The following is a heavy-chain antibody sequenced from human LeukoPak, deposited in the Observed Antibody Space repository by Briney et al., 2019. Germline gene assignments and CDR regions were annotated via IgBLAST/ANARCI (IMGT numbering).Heavy chain of an antibody. Sequence: PSETLSLTCAVYGGSFSGYYWSWIRQPPGKGLEWIGEINHSGSTNYNPSLKSRVTISVDTSKDQFSLKLSSVTAADTAVYYCARGAGTPGTIDYWGQGTLVTVSS. V-gene: IGHV4-34*01. J-gene: IGHJ4*02. D-gene: IGHD1-14*01. CDR3: ARGAGTPGTIDY. CDR2: INHSGST. CDR1: GGSFSGYY.